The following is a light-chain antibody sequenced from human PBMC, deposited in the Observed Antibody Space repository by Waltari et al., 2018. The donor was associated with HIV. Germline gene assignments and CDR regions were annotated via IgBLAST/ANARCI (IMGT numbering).Light chain of an antibody. CDR1: QSVGSSY. CDR2: GAS. CDR3: QQYDSSPT. J-gene: IGKJ3*01. Sequence: EIVLTQSPGTLSLSPGERATLSCRASQSVGSSYLAWYQQEPGQAPRLLIYGASIRATGIPDRFSGSGSGTDFTLTISRLEPEDFAVYYCQQYDSSPTFGPGTKVDIK. V-gene: IGKV3-20*01.